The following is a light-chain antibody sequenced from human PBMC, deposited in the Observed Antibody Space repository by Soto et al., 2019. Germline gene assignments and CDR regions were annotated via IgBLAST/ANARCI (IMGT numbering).Light chain of an antibody. CDR2: DVS. Sequence: QSALTQPRSLSGSPGQSVTISCTGTSSDAGSYKDVSWCQHHPGKVTKLMIYDVSERPSGVPDRFSGSKSGNTASLTISGLQAEDEAFYYCCAYADTFYVFGTGTKITVL. CDR1: SSDAGSYKD. CDR3: CAYADTFYV. V-gene: IGLV2-11*01. J-gene: IGLJ1*01.